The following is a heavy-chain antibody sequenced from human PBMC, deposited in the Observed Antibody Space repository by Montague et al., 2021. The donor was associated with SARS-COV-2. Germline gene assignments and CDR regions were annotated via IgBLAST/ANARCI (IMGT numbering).Heavy chain of an antibody. V-gene: IGHV3-74*01. D-gene: IGHD3-10*01. CDR1: GFTFSSYW. J-gene: IGHJ5*02. CDR3: AGGGLWFGP. Sequence: SLRLSLSASGFTFSSYWMHWVRQAPGKGLVWVSRINSDGSSTSYADSVKGRFTISRDNAKNTLYLQMNSLRAEDTAVYYCAGGGLWFGPGGQGTLVTVSS. CDR2: INSDGSST.